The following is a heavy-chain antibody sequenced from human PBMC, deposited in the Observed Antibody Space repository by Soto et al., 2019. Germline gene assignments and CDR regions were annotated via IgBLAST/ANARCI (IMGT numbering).Heavy chain of an antibody. CDR1: GFTFSDYY. Sequence: PGGSLRLSCVASGFTFSDYYMSWIRQAPGKGLEWVSYISSSSSYTNYADSVKGRFTISRDNAKNSLYLQMNSLRAEDTAVYYCARGGRIVDTAMGHYYYYGMDVWGQGTTVTVSS. CDR2: ISSSSSYT. D-gene: IGHD5-18*01. V-gene: IGHV3-11*06. CDR3: ARGGRIVDTAMGHYYYYGMDV. J-gene: IGHJ6*02.